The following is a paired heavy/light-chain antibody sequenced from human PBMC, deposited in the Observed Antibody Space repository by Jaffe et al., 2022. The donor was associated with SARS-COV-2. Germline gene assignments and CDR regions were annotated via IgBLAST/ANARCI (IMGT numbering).Light chain of an antibody. V-gene: IGLV1-51*02. CDR2: ENS. CDR1: NSNIGNNF. J-gene: IGLJ3*02. CDR3: GTWDTSLSAGV. Sequence: QSVLTQPPSVSAAPGQKVTISCSGSNSNIGNNFVSWYQQLPGTAPKLLIYENSKRPSGIPDRFSGSKSGTSATLGITGLQTGDEADYYCGTWDTSLSAGVFGGGTKLTVL.
Heavy chain of an antibody. CDR2: INPIFGPA. CDR1: GGSFSSNV. D-gene: IGHD5-12*01. J-gene: IGHJ5*02. CDR3: ARGYSAYDWGSMFT. V-gene: IGHV1-69*06. Sequence: QVQLVQSGAEVKKPGSSVKVSCKASGGSFSSNVITWVRRAPGQGLEWVGGINPIFGPANYAQKFQGRVTITADTATSTAYMEVSSLRSDDTAVYYCARGYSAYDWGSMFTWGQGTLVTVSS.